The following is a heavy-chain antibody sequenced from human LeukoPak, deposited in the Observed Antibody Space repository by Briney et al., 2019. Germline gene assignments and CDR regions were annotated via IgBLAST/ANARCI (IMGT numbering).Heavy chain of an antibody. CDR3: ARVANYDLRNCYMDV. J-gene: IGHJ6*03. D-gene: IGHD3-3*01. Sequence: SETLSLTCSGSGGSISRYYWSWLRQPPGKGREGRGYIYYSGSTNYNPSLKSRVTISVDTSKNQFSLKLSSVTAADTAVYSCARVANYDLRNCYMDVWGKGTTVTVSS. CDR1: GGSISRYY. V-gene: IGHV4-59*01. CDR2: IYYSGST.